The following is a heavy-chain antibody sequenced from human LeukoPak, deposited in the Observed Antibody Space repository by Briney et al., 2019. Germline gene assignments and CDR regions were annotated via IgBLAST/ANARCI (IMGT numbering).Heavy chain of an antibody. CDR1: GGSVSSGSYY. Sequence: PSETLSLTCTVSGGSVSSGSYYWRWIRQPTGKGLEWIGYIYYSGSAKYNPSLKSRVTISVDTSKNQFSLKLTSVTAADTAVYYCARGFGDWGLSWFDPWGQGTLVTVSS. V-gene: IGHV4-61*01. J-gene: IGHJ5*02. CDR3: ARGFGDWGLSWFDP. CDR2: IYYSGSA. D-gene: IGHD3-10*01.